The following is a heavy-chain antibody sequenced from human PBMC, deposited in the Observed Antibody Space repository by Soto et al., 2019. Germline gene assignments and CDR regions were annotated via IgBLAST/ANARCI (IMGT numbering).Heavy chain of an antibody. CDR3: ARMATCGSLNWFDP. Sequence: ASVKVSCKASGYSFTNNDVSWVRQATGQGLEWMGWMNPGSGYTGYAQKFQGRVTMTRDISIATAYMELSSLKSDDTAIDYCARMATCGSLNWFDPWGQGTLVTVSS. J-gene: IGHJ5*02. V-gene: IGHV1-8*01. D-gene: IGHD3-10*01. CDR1: GYSFTNND. CDR2: MNPGSGYT.